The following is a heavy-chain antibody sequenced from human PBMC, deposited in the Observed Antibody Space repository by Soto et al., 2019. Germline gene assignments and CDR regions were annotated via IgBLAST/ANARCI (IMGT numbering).Heavy chain of an antibody. CDR2: ISTSSSTK. D-gene: IGHD6-13*01. CDR1: GFTFSDYN. CDR3: SRDLSPHNGNTWYDAFDI. V-gene: IGHV3-48*04. Sequence: GGSLRLSCETTGFTFSDYNMNWVRQAPGKGLQWISYISTSSSTKYYAESVKGRFSISRDNAKNSLYLQMNSLRVEDTATYYCSRDLSPHNGNTWYDAFDIWGHGTMVTVSS. J-gene: IGHJ3*02.